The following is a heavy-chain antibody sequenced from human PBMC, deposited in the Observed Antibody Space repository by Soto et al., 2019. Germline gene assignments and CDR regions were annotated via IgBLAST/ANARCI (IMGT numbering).Heavy chain of an antibody. CDR2: INHSGST. Sequence: SETLSLTCAVYGGSFSGYYWSWIRQPPGKGLEWIGEINHSGSTNYNPSLKSRVTISVGTSKNQFSLKLSSATAADTAVYYCARFSNQPLFARNWFDPWGQGTLVTVSS. CDR3: ARFSNQPLFARNWFDP. V-gene: IGHV4-34*01. D-gene: IGHD2-2*01. CDR1: GGSFSGYY. J-gene: IGHJ5*02.